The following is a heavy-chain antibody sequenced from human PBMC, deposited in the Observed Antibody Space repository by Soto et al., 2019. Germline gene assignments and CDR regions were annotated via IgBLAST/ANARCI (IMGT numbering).Heavy chain of an antibody. J-gene: IGHJ5*02. CDR2: IYHSGST. D-gene: IGHD6-6*01. V-gene: IGHV4-4*02. CDR1: GGSISSSNW. Sequence: QVQLQESGPGLVKPSGTLSLTCAVSGGSISSSNWWSWVRQPPGKGLEWIGEIYHSGSTNYNPSLKSRVTISVDKAKNQFSLKLSSVTAADTAVYYCAGSIAAPRKGFDWFDPWGQGTLVTVSS. CDR3: AGSIAAPRKGFDWFDP.